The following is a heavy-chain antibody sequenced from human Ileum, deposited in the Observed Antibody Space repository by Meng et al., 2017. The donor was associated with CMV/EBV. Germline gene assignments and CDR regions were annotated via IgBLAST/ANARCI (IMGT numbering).Heavy chain of an antibody. D-gene: IGHD1-26*01. CDR1: GFTCSSYA. Sequence: CAASGFTCSSYAMSWVRQAPGKGLEWVSVIYSGGSSTYYADSVKGRFTISRDNSKNTLYLQMNSLRAEDTAVYYCAKSIGRWERGADYWGQGTLVTVSS. CDR3: AKSIGRWERGADY. V-gene: IGHV3-23*03. J-gene: IGHJ4*02. CDR2: IYSGGSST.